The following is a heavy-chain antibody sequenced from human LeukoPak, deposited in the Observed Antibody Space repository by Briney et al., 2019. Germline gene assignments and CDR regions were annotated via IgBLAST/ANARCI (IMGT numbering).Heavy chain of an antibody. J-gene: IGHJ5*02. CDR3: ARNLYSSSWYYWFDP. V-gene: IGHV4-59*01. CDR2: IYYSGST. D-gene: IGHD6-13*01. CDR1: GGSISSYY. Sequence: SETLSLTCTVSGGSISSYYWSWIRQPPGKGLEWIGYIYYSGSTNYNHSLKSRVTISVDTSKNQFSLKLGSVTAADTAVYYCARNLYSSSWYYWFDPWGQGTLVTVSS.